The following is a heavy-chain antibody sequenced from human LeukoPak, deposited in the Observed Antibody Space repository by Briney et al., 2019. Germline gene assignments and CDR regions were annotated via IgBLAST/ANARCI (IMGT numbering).Heavy chain of an antibody. CDR2: ISGSGGST. Sequence: GGSLRLSCAASGFTFSSYAMSWVRQAPGKGLEWVSAISGSGGSTSYADSVKGRFTISRDNSKNTLYLQMNSLRAEDTAVYYCAKDLARNYDFWSGSWFDPWGQGTLVTVSS. V-gene: IGHV3-23*01. J-gene: IGHJ5*02. CDR1: GFTFSSYA. D-gene: IGHD3-3*01. CDR3: AKDLARNYDFWSGSWFDP.